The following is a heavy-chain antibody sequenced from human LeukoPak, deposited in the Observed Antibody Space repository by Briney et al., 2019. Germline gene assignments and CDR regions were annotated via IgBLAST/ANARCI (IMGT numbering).Heavy chain of an antibody. CDR2: ISDSGGST. J-gene: IGHJ4*02. D-gene: IGHD1-26*01. CDR3: AKGIKWELPFDY. V-gene: IGHV3-23*01. Sequence: GGSLRLSCAASGFTLSSYAMSWVRQAPGKGLEWVSAISDSGGSTYYADSVKGRFTISRDNSKNTLYLQMNSLRAEDTAVYYCAKGIKWELPFDYWGQGTLVTVSS. CDR1: GFTLSSYA.